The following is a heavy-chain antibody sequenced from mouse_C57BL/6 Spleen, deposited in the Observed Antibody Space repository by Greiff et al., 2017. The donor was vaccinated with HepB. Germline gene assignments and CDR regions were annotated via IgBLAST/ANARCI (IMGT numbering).Heavy chain of an antibody. J-gene: IGHJ4*01. D-gene: IGHD2-5*01. CDR1: GYTFTDYE. CDR2: IDPETGGT. V-gene: IGHV1-15*01. CDR3: TYSNYAAMDY. Sequence: VQGVESGAELVRPGASVTLSCKASGYTFTDYEMHWVKQTPVHGLEWIGAIDPETGGTAYNQKFKGKAILTADKSSSTAYMELRSLTSEDSAVYYCTYSNYAAMDYWGQGTSVTVSS.